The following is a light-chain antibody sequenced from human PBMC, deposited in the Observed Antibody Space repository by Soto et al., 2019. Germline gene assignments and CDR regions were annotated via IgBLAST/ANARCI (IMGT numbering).Light chain of an antibody. Sequence: EIVMTPSPSTLSLAHSERXGLSCRASQSVSSNLAWYQQKPGQAPRLLIYGASNRATGIPDRFSGSGSGTDFTLTISRLEPEDFAVYYCQQYGSSGTFGQGTKVDIK. J-gene: IGKJ1*01. CDR3: QQYGSSGT. CDR2: GAS. V-gene: IGKV3-20*01. CDR1: QSVSSN.